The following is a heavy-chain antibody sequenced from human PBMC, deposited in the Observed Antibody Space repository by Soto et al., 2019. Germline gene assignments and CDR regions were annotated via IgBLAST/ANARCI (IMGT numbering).Heavy chain of an antibody. V-gene: IGHV5-51*01. CDR2: IYPGDSDT. CDR3: ARGGVHPLVVVAATSWFDP. CDR1: GYSFTSYW. D-gene: IGHD2-15*01. J-gene: IGHJ5*02. Sequence: GESLKISCKGSGYSFTSYWIGWVRQMPGKGLEWMGIIYPGDSDTRYSPSFQGQVTISADKSISTAYLQWSSLKASDTAMYYCARGGVHPLVVVAATSWFDPWGQGTLVTVSS.